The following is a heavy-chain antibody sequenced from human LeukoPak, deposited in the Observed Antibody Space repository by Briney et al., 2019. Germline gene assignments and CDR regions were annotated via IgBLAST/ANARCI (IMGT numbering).Heavy chain of an antibody. CDR3: AKVLEIGLRLGELSFPFDY. CDR2: ICGRGDRT. CDR1: GFTLSSSA. J-gene: IGHJ4*02. Sequence: GGSLRLSCAASGFTLSSSAMSWVRQAPGKGLEWVSTICGRGDRTYYADSVKGGFTISRDTYKNTLFLHMNSLRAEDTAVYSCAKVLEIGLRLGELSFPFDYWGQGTLVNVSS. D-gene: IGHD3-16*02. V-gene: IGHV3-23*01.